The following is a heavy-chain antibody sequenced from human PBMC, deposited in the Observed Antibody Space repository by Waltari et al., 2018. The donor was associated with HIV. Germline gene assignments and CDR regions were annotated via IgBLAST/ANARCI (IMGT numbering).Heavy chain of an antibody. J-gene: IGHJ6*02. Sequence: QVQLVQSGTEVKKPGSSVKVSCKTSGGTFITYDISWVRQAPGKGLEWMGKITPILSVPNYAQKFQGRITLTADKSTRTAYMELTSLRSDDTAVYYCAREGGVSFPGAMDVWGQGTTITVSS. CDR3: AREGGVSFPGAMDV. CDR2: ITPILSVP. D-gene: IGHD3-10*01. V-gene: IGHV1-69*04. CDR1: GGTFITYD.